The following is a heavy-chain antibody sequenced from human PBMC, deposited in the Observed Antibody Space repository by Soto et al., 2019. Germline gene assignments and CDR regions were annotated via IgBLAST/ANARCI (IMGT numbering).Heavy chain of an antibody. CDR1: GFTFSSYS. Sequence: EVQLVESGGGLVKPGGSLRLSCEASGFTFSSYSMNGVRQAPGKGLEWVSSISSSSSYIYYADSVKGRFTISRDNAKNSLYLQMNSLRAEDTAVYYCARDDLSTSLPVHWGQGTLVTVSS. V-gene: IGHV3-21*01. D-gene: IGHD2-2*01. J-gene: IGHJ4*02. CDR2: ISSSSSYI. CDR3: ARDDLSTSLPVH.